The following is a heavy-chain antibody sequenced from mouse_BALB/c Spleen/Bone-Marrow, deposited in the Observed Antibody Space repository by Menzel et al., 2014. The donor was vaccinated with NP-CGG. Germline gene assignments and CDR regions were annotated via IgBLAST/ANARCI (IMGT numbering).Heavy chain of an antibody. Sequence: QVQLQQSGAELVRPGASVKLSCKASGYSFTNYWMNWVKQRPGQGLEWIGMIHPSDSETRLNQKFKDKATLTVDKSSSTAYIQLTSPTSEDSAVYCCARFGNYEGFAYWGQGTLVTVSA. J-gene: IGHJ3*01. CDR3: ARFGNYEGFAY. V-gene: IGHV1-74*01. CDR1: GYSFTNYW. D-gene: IGHD2-1*01. CDR2: IHPSDSET.